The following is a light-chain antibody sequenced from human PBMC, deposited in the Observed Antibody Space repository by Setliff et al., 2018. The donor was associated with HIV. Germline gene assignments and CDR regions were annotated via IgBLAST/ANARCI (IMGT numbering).Light chain of an antibody. CDR1: SSDVGGYNY. CDR2: EVT. CDR3: SSFAGSNNV. J-gene: IGLJ1*01. V-gene: IGLV2-8*01. Sequence: QSALAQPPSASGSPGQSVTISCTGTSSDVGGYNYVSWYQQHPGKAPKLMIYEVTKRPSGVPDRFSGSKSGNAASLTASGLHAEDEADYCCSSFAGSNNVFGTGTKVTVL.